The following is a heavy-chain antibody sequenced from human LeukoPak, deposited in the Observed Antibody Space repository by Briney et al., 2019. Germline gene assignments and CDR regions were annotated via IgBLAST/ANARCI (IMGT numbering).Heavy chain of an antibody. D-gene: IGHD2-15*01. CDR1: GYTFTGYY. CDR3: ARAVAVVAATVRYNWFDP. J-gene: IGHJ5*02. Sequence: ASVKVSCKASGYTFTGYYMHWVRQAPGQGLEWMGWINPNSGGTNYAQKFQGRVTMTRDTSISTAYMELSRLRSDETAVYYCARAVAVVAATVRYNWFDPWGQGTLVTVSS. V-gene: IGHV1-2*02. CDR2: INPNSGGT.